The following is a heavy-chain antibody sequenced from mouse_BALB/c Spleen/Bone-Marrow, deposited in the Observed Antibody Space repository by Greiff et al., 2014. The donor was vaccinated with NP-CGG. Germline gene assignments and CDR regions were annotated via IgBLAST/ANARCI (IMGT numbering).Heavy chain of an antibody. CDR1: GYTLTDYE. CDR3: TRNWDDYFDY. D-gene: IGHD4-1*01. Sequence: VQLQQSGAELVRPGASVTLSCKASGYTLTDYEIHWVKQTPVHGLEWIGAIDPETGGNAYNQKFKGKATMTADKSSSTAYMELRSLTSEDSAVYYCTRNWDDYFDYWGQGTTLTVSS. CDR2: IDPETGGN. J-gene: IGHJ2*01. V-gene: IGHV1-15*01.